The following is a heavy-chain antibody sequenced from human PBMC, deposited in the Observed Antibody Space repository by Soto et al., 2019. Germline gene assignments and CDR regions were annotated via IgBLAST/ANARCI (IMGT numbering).Heavy chain of an antibody. V-gene: IGHV1-18*01. D-gene: IGHD6-19*01. CDR1: GYTFTSYG. Sequence: ASVKVSCKASGYTFTSYGISWVRQAPGQGLEWMGWISAYNGNTNYAQKLQGRVTMTTDTSTSTAYMELRSLRSDDTAVYYCARDRIAVAGSYYYGMDVWGQGTTVTVS. CDR2: ISAYNGNT. CDR3: ARDRIAVAGSYYYGMDV. J-gene: IGHJ6*02.